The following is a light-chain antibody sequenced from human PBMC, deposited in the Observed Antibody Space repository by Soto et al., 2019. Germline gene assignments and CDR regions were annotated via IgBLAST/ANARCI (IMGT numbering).Light chain of an antibody. CDR1: SSNIGNNY. J-gene: IGLJ1*01. CDR2: DNN. Sequence: QSALTQPPSVSAAPGQKVTISCSGSSSNIGNNYVSWYQQLPGTAPKLLIYDNNKRPSGIPDRFSGSKSGTSATLGITRLQTGDEADYYCGTWDSSLSAYYVFGTGTKVTV. V-gene: IGLV1-51*01. CDR3: GTWDSSLSAYYV.